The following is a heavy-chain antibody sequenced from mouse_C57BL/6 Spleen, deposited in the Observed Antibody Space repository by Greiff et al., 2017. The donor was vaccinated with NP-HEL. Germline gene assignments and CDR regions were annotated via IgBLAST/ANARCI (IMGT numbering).Heavy chain of an antibody. CDR3: ARVGYYGNYDAMDY. D-gene: IGHD2-1*01. V-gene: IGHV3-6*01. Sequence: VQLQQSGPGLVKPSQSLSLTCSVTGYSITSGYYWNWIRQFPGNKLEWMGYISYDGSNNYNPSLKNRISITRDTSKNQFFLKLNSVTTEDTATYYCARVGYYGNYDAMDYWGQGTSVTVSS. CDR1: GYSITSGYY. CDR2: ISYDGSN. J-gene: IGHJ4*01.